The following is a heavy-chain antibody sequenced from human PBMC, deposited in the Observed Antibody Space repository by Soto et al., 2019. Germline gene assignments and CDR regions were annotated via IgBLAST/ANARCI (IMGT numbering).Heavy chain of an antibody. CDR2: IYYSGST. D-gene: IGHD2-2*01. Sequence: SETLSLTCTVSGGSISSYYWSWIRQPPGKGLEWIGYIYYSGSTNYNPSLKSRVTISVDTSKNQFSLKLSSVTAADTAVYYCARGPEVPAAMDFDYWGQGTLVTVSS. J-gene: IGHJ4*02. V-gene: IGHV4-59*01. CDR3: ARGPEVPAAMDFDY. CDR1: GGSISSYY.